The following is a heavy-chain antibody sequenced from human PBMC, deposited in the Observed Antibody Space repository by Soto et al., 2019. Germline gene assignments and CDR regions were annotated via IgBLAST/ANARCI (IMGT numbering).Heavy chain of an antibody. V-gene: IGHV4-34*01. CDR3: ARHRGTYRSRSNNAAIDF. D-gene: IGHD6-19*01. CDR1: GGSFRDYY. Sequence: SETLSLTCAVYGGSFRDYYWSWIRQPPGKGLEWIGEINHSGRTNYNPSLKSRVTISVDRSKNQFSLELSSVTAADTAVYYCARHRGTYRSRSNNAAIDFWGQGTLVTVSS. CDR2: INHSGRT. J-gene: IGHJ4*02.